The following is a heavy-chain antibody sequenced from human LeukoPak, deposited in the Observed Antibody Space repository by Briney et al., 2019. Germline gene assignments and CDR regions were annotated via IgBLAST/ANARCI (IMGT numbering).Heavy chain of an antibody. CDR2: ISPDGTSK. CDR1: GFTFRSYW. D-gene: IGHD1-26*01. Sequence: GGSLRLSCAASGFTFRSYWMHWVRQAPGKGLVWVSRISPDGTSKSYADSVKGRFTISRDNAKNTLSLQMNSLRAEDTGLYYCARADGSHYGLKDYWGQGTLVTVSS. J-gene: IGHJ4*02. CDR3: ARADGSHYGLKDY. V-gene: IGHV3-74*01.